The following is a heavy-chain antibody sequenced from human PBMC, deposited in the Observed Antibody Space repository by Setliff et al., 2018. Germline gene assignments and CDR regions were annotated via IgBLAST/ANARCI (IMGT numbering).Heavy chain of an antibody. CDR2: IYYSGST. J-gene: IGHJ6*02. V-gene: IGHV4-59*01. CDR3: ARDEGSSYFYGMDV. CDR1: GGSISSYY. D-gene: IGHD6-13*01. Sequence: SETLSLTCTVSGGSISSYYWSWIRQPPGKRLEWIGYIYYSGSTNYNPSLKSRVTISVDTSKNQFSLKLSSVTAADTAVYYCARDEGSSYFYGMDVWGQGTTVTVSS.